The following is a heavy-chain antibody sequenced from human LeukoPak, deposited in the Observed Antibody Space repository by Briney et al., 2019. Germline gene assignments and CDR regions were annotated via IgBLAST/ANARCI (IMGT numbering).Heavy chain of an antibody. V-gene: IGHV3-21*01. CDR2: ISSSSSYI. J-gene: IGHJ6*03. CDR1: GFTFSSYS. D-gene: IGHD2-15*01. Sequence: PGGSLGLSCAASGFTFSSYSMNWVRQAPGKGLEWVSSISSSSSYIYYADSVKGRFTISRDNAKNSLYLQLNSLRAEDTAVYYCARETESRTYCSGGSCYSEYYYYMDVWGKGTTVTVSS. CDR3: ARETESRTYCSGGSCYSEYYYYMDV.